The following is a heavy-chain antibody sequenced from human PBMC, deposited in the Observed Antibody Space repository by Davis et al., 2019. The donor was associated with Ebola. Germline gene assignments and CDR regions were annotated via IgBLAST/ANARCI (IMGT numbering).Heavy chain of an antibody. J-gene: IGHJ6*02. V-gene: IGHV3-48*02. D-gene: IGHD3-10*01. CDR2: ISSSSSTI. Sequence: GGPLRLSCAASGFTFSSYSMNWVRQAPGKGLEWVSYISSSSSTIYYADSVKGRFTISRDNAKNSLYLQMNSLRDEDTAVYYCARDRGARYYYYGMDVWGQGTTVTVSS. CDR3: ARDRGARYYYYGMDV. CDR1: GFTFSSYS.